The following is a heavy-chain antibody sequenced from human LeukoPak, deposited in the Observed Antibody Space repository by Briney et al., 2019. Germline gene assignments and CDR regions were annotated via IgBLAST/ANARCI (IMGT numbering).Heavy chain of an antibody. CDR3: ARGGAARLHFQN. J-gene: IGHJ1*01. V-gene: IGHV4-30-2*01. D-gene: IGHD6-6*01. Sequence: SQTLSLTCAVSGGSISSGGYSWSWIRQPPGKGLEWIGYIYHSGSTYYNPSLQSRVTISVDTSKNQFSLNLNSVTAADTAVYYCARGGAARLHFQNWGQGTLVTVSS. CDR2: IYHSGST. CDR1: GGSISSGGYS.